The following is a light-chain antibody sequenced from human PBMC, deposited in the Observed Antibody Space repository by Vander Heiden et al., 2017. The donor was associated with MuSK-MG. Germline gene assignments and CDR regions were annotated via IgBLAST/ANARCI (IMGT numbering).Light chain of an antibody. CDR1: TNDVGGYNF. V-gene: IGLV2-14*03. J-gene: IGLJ3*02. Sequence: QSALTQPASVSGSPGQSITISCTGLTNDVGGYNFVSWFQLIIYRVSDRPSGISDRFSGSRSGNTASLTISGLQAEDEAVYYCTSYTSTYTPHVMFGGGTQLTVL. CDR3: TSYTSTYTPHVM. CDR2: RVS.